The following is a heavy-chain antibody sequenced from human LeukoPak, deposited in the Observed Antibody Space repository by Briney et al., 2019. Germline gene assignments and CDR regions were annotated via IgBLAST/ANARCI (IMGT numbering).Heavy chain of an antibody. CDR3: TNNYNFDY. V-gene: IGHV3-23*01. J-gene: IGHJ4*02. D-gene: IGHD4-11*01. CDR2: ISVGAEYI. Sequence: GGSLRLSCAASGFTFSTYVMNWFRQAPGKGLEWVSTISVGAEYIFYADSVKGRFTISRDFSNNTVYVQMNSLRAEDTAVYYCTNNYNFDYWGQGTLVTVSS. CDR1: GFTFSTYV.